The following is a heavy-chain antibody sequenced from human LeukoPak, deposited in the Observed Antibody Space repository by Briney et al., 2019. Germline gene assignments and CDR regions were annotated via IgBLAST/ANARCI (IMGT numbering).Heavy chain of an antibody. Sequence: GGSLRLSGAGSGLTFRSYGMHWFRQAPGKGLEGLAFIRYDGSNKYYADSVEGRFTISRDNSKNTLYLQMNSLRAEDTAVYYCAKEDRGYSGYLDYWGQGTLVTVSS. CDR1: GLTFRSYG. CDR3: AKEDRGYSGYLDY. V-gene: IGHV3-30*02. J-gene: IGHJ4*02. D-gene: IGHD5-12*01. CDR2: IRYDGSNK.